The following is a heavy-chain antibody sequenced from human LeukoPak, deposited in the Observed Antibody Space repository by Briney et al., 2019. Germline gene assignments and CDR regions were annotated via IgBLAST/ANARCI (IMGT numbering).Heavy chain of an antibody. CDR2: FYDTRSP. J-gene: IGHJ4*02. Sequence: KSSETLSLTCTVSGGSISLYYWSWIRQPPGKGLEWIGYFYDTRSPKYNPSLERRATISVDMSRNQFSLNLTSVTAADTAVYYCARGRGSLTYWGQGTLATVSS. V-gene: IGHV4-59*01. CDR3: ARGRGSLTY. CDR1: GGSISLYY. D-gene: IGHD3-10*01.